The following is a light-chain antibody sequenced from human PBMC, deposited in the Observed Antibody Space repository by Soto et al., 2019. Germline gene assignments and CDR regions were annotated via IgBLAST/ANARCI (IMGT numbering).Light chain of an antibody. CDR2: GAS. J-gene: IGKJ5*01. Sequence: LVMTQTPATLSVSPEERATLACRASQSVSSNLAGYQQKPGQAPRLIMYGASRRASGIPDRFSGGGSGTDFTLTISRLEPEDFAVYFCQQYAGPPTTFGQGTRLGI. CDR1: QSVSSN. CDR3: QQYAGPPTT. V-gene: IGKV3-20*01.